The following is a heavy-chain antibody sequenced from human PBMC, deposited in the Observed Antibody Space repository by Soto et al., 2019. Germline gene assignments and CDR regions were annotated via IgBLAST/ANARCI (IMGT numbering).Heavy chain of an antibody. CDR1: GFTFSSFA. CDR2: ISGSGDGT. V-gene: IGHV3-23*01. CDR3: AGPGYSSQDY. Sequence: PGGSLRLSCSASGFTFSSFALSWVRQAPGMGLEWVSAISGSGDGTDYADSVKGRFTISRDNSKNTLYLQMNSLRAEDTAVYYCAGPGYSSQDYWGQGALVTVS. D-gene: IGHD5-18*01. J-gene: IGHJ4*02.